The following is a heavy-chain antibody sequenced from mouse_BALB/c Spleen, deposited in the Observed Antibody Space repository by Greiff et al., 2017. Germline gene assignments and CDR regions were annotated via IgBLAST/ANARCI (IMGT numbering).Heavy chain of an antibody. Sequence: DLVKPGASVKLSCKASGYTFTSYWINWIKQRPGQGLEWIGRIAPGSGSTYYNEMFKGKATLTVDTSSSTAYIQLSSLSSEDSAVYFCARWDGSTLYWYFDGWGEGTTVTVSS. V-gene: IGHV1S41*01. D-gene: IGHD1-1*01. CDR2: IAPGSGST. CDR3: ARWDGSTLYWYFDG. CDR1: GYTFTSYW. J-gene: IGHJ1*01.